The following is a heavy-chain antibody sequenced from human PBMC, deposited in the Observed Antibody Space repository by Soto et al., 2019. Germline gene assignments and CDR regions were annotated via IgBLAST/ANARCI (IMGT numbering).Heavy chain of an antibody. V-gene: IGHV4-59*01. J-gene: IGHJ4*02. Sequence: QVQLQESGPGLVKPSETLSLTCTVSGGSISSYYWSWIRQPPGKGLEWIGYIYYSGSTNYNPSLKSRFTLSVDTSKNQFSLKVSSVTAADTAVYYCARVSGNWGVSDFDYWGQGTLVTVSS. D-gene: IGHD7-27*01. CDR1: GGSISSYY. CDR3: ARVSGNWGVSDFDY. CDR2: IYYSGST.